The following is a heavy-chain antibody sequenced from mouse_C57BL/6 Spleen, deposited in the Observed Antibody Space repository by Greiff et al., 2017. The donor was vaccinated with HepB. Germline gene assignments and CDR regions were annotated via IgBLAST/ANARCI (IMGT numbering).Heavy chain of an antibody. Sequence: QVQLQQPGAELVKPGASVKMSCKASGYTFTSYWITWVKQRPGQGLEWIGDIYPGSGSTNYNEKFKSKATLTVDTSSRTAYMQLSSLTSEDAAVYYCARGDYYGSSYDDYWGQGTTLTVSS. CDR3: ARGDYYGSSYDDY. CDR1: GYTFTSYW. D-gene: IGHD1-1*01. V-gene: IGHV1-55*01. CDR2: IYPGSGST. J-gene: IGHJ2*01.